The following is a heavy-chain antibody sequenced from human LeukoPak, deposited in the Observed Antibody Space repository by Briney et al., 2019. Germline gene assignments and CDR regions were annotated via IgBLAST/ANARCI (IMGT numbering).Heavy chain of an antibody. J-gene: IGHJ4*02. Sequence: ASVKVSCKASGYTFTSYGISWVRQAPGQGLEWMGWISAYNGNTNYAQKLQGRVTMTTDTSTSTAYMELRSLRSDDTAVYYCARDRPYSSGWYGVNSDYWGQGTLVTVSS. CDR3: ARDRPYSSGWYGVNSDY. D-gene: IGHD6-19*01. V-gene: IGHV1-18*04. CDR2: ISAYNGNT. CDR1: GYTFTSYG.